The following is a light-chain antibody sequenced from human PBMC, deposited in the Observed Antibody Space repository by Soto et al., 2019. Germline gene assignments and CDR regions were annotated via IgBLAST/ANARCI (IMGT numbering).Light chain of an antibody. CDR3: QESYTSLFT. V-gene: IGKV1-39*01. CDR2: AAS. CDR1: QSISTY. Sequence: IQMTQSPSSLSASVGDRVTLTCRASQSISTYLRWYQQRPGQAPRLLIYAASSVQTGVPARFSGSGSGTDFTLTISSLQPEDSATYYCQESYTSLFTFGHGTRVDTK. J-gene: IGKJ3*01.